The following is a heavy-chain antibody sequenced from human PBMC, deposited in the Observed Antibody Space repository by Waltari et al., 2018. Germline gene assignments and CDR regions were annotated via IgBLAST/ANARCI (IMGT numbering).Heavy chain of an antibody. Sequence: QVQLVESGGGVVRSGGSVRLSCASSGFTFSARGRPWVRQAPGKGLEWVAFISYEGSDKVFGVSVKGRFTISRDNAKNTVSLLMNSLKSEDTAVYYCATTIISPGAFDVWGQGTMVSVSS. D-gene: IGHD1-1*01. CDR2: ISYEGSDK. V-gene: IGHV3-30*03. CDR1: GFTFSARG. J-gene: IGHJ3*01. CDR3: ATTIISPGAFDV.